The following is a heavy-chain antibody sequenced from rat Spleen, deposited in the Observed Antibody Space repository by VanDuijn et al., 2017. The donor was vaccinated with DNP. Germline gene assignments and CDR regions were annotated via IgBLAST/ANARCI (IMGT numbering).Heavy chain of an antibody. Sequence: EVQLQESGPGLVKPSQSLSLTCSVTASPITTNYWGWIRKFQGHKPEWMGYINSAGSTNYNPSLKGRISITRDTSKNHFFLQGNSVTTECIATYCCSGGYILKGVDYSSRRFRVTVSS. V-gene: IGHV3-3*01. CDR3: SGGYILKGVDY. CDR2: INSAGST. J-gene: IGHJ2*01. D-gene: IGHD4-6*01. CDR1: ASPITTNY.